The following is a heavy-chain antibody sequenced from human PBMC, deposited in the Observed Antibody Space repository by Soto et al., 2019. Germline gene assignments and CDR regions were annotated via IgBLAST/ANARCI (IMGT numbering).Heavy chain of an antibody. CDR1: GGSFSGYY. J-gene: IGHJ6*02. CDR2: INHSGST. CDR3: ARGGYCSSNTCYRYGMDV. D-gene: IGHD2-2*01. Sequence: PSETLSLTCAVYGGSFSGYYWSWIRQPPGKGLEWIGEINHSGSTNYNPSLKSRVTISVDTSKNQFSLKLSSVTAADTALYYCARGGYCSSNTCYRYGMDVWGQGTTVTVSS. V-gene: IGHV4-34*01.